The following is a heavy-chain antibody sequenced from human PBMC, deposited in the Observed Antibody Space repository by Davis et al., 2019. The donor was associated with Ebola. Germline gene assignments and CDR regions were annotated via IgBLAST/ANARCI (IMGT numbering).Heavy chain of an antibody. V-gene: IGHV4-38-2*02. CDR3: ARGLRGTVTTPPDY. CDR2: IYHSGST. J-gene: IGHJ4*02. CDR1: GYSISSGYY. D-gene: IGHD4-11*01. Sequence: PSETLSLTCTVSGYSISSGYYWGWIRQPPGKGLEWIGSIYHSGSTYYNPSLKSRVAISVDTSKNQFSLKLSSVTAADTAVYYCARGLRGTVTTPPDYWGQGTLVTVSS.